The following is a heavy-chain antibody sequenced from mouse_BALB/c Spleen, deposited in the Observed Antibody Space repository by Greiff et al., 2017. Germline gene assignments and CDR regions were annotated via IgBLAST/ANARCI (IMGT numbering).Heavy chain of an antibody. D-gene: IGHD2-12*01. CDR3: ASLYDAPHYFDY. Sequence: QVQLKQSGAELVRPGTSVKISCKASGYTFTNYWLGWVKQRPGHGLEWIGDIYPGGGYTNYNEKFKGKATLTADTSSSTAYMQLSSLTSEDSAVYFCASLYDAPHYFDYWGQGTTLTVSS. J-gene: IGHJ2*01. V-gene: IGHV1-63*02. CDR2: IYPGGGYT. CDR1: GYTFTNYW.